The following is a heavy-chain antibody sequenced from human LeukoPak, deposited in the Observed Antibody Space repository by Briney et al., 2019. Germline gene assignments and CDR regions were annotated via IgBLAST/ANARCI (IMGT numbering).Heavy chain of an antibody. V-gene: IGHV4-59*01. CDR3: ASTKKWLAFEY. CDR2: FYHSGST. CDR1: GASISSYY. Sequence: PSETLSLTCTVSGASISSYYWSWIRQPPGKGLEWIGCFYHSGSTNYNPSLESRVTTSVDTSKNQFSLRLNSATAADTAVYYCASTKKWLAFEYWGQGILVTVSS. J-gene: IGHJ4*02. D-gene: IGHD6-19*01.